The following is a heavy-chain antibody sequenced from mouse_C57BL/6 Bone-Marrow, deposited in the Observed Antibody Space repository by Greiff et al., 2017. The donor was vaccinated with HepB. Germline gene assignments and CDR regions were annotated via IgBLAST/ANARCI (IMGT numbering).Heavy chain of an antibody. CDR1: GYTFTSYW. CDR3: ARCWPYYAMDY. J-gene: IGHJ4*01. Sequence: VQLQQPGAELVKPGASVKMSCKASGYTFTSYWITWVKQRPGQGLEWIGDIYPGSGSTNYNEKFKSKATLTVDTSSSTAYMQLSSLTSADSAVYYCARCWPYYAMDYWGQGAPVTVSS. V-gene: IGHV1-55*01. CDR2: IYPGSGST.